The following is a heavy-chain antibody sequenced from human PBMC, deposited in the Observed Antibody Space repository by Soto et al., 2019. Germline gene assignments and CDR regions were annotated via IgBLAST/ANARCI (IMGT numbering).Heavy chain of an antibody. CDR3: ARQPVQLERPYYYYYGMDV. D-gene: IGHD1-1*01. V-gene: IGHV5-10-1*01. CDR1: GYSFTSYW. Sequence: PGESLKISCKGSGYSFTSYWISWVRQMPGKGLDWMGRIDPSDSYTNYSPSFQGHVTISADKSISTAYLQWSSLKASDTAIYYCARQPVQLERPYYYYYGMDVWGQGTTVTVSS. J-gene: IGHJ6*02. CDR2: IDPSDSYT.